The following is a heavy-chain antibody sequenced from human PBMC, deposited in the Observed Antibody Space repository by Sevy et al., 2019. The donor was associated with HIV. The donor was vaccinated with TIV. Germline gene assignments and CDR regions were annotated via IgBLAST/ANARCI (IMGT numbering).Heavy chain of an antibody. J-gene: IGHJ4*02. D-gene: IGHD5-12*01. Sequence: SETLSLTCTVSGGSFTSSDSYWSWIRQPAGESREWIGYIHYTGGTYYNPFLKSRVAMSVDTSEKQFSLKLSFLTAADTAVYYCASKRGYNDGPFDYWGQGTLVTVSS. V-gene: IGHV4-30-4*01. CDR1: GGSFTSSDSY. CDR3: ASKRGYNDGPFDY. CDR2: IHYTGGT.